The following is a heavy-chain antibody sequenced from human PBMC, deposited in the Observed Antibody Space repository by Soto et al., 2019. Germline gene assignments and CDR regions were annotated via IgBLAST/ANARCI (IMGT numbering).Heavy chain of an antibody. V-gene: IGHV1-3*01. CDR3: ARGPAGGGSGLVHWIGPYYFDS. CDR2: INAGNGNT. J-gene: IGHJ4*02. Sequence: ASVKVSCKACGYTFTTYAFHWVRQAPGQRHEWMGWINAGNGNTKYSERFQGRVTITRDTPASTVYMELNSLTSEDTAVYSCARGPAGGGSGLVHWIGPYYFDSWGQGTLVTVSS. CDR1: GYTFTTYA. D-gene: IGHD6-19*01.